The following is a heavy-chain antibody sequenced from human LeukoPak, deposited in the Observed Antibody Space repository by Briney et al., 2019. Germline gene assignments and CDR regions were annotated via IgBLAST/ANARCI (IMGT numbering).Heavy chain of an antibody. CDR1: GFTFSNYA. Sequence: GGSLRLSCAASGFTFSNYAMNWFRQAPGKGLEWVSSISESGDKTDYADSVRGRFTISRDNSRNTLYLQMNSLRAEDTALYYCAKQWVDCWGQGTLVTVSS. CDR3: AKQWVDC. V-gene: IGHV3-23*01. CDR2: ISESGDKT. J-gene: IGHJ4*02. D-gene: IGHD1-26*01.